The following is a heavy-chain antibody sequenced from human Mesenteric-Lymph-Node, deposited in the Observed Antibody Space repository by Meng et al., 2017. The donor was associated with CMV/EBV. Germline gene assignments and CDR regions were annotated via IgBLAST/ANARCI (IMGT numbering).Heavy chain of an antibody. Sequence: SVKVSCKTSGYSFASLGLSWVRQAPGQGLEWMRRIIPILGIANYAQKFQGRVTITADKSTSTAYMELSSLRSEDTAVYYCARDTGLYSSSSSDYWGQGTLVTVSS. V-gene: IGHV1-69*04. CDR2: IIPILGIA. CDR3: ARDTGLYSSSSSDY. D-gene: IGHD6-6*01. J-gene: IGHJ4*02. CDR1: GYSFASLG.